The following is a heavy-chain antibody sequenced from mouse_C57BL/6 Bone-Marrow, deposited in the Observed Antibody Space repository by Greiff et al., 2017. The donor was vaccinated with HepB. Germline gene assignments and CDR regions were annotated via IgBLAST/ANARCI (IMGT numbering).Heavy chain of an antibody. CDR3: ARDPFITTGGDY. CDR2: ISDGGSYT. Sequence: EVQLVESGGGLVKPGGSLKLSCAASGFTFSSYAMSWVRQTPEKRLEWVATISDGGSYTYYPDNVKGRFTISRDNAKNNLYLQMSHLKSEDTAMYYCARDPFITTGGDYWGQGTTLTVSS. J-gene: IGHJ2*01. D-gene: IGHD1-1*01. CDR1: GFTFSSYA. V-gene: IGHV5-4*01.